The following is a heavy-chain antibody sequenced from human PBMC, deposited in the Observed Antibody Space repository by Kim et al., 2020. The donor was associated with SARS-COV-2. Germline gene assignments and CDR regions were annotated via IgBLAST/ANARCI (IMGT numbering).Heavy chain of an antibody. Sequence: GGSLRLSCAASGFTFSSYSMNWVRQAPGKGLEWVSSISSSSSYIYYADSVKGRFTISRDNAKNSLYLQMNSLRAEDTAVYYCARDELAAIYTNYFDYWGQGTLVTVSS. J-gene: IGHJ4*02. V-gene: IGHV3-21*01. CDR2: ISSSSSYI. CDR3: ARDELAAIYTNYFDY. D-gene: IGHD2-2*02. CDR1: GFTFSSYS.